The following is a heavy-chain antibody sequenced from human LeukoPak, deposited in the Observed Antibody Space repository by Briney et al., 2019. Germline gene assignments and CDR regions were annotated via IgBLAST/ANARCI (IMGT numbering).Heavy chain of an antibody. J-gene: IGHJ6*03. CDR1: GFTFSNYG. CDR2: IWYDGKHQ. D-gene: IGHD3-3*01. V-gene: IGHV3-33*06. CDR3: AKGPTQVLRFLRDGKTYYMDV. Sequence: GGSLRLSCAASGFTFSNYGMHWVRQAPGRGLECVAVIWYDGKHQYYADSVKGRFNISRDNPKNMLYLQMNSLRVEDTAVYYCAKGPTQVLRFLRDGKTYYMDVWGKGTSVLVTS.